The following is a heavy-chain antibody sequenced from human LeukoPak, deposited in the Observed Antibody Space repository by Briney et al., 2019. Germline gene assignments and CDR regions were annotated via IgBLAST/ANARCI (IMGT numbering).Heavy chain of an antibody. CDR1: GFTFSTYN. CDR2: ISSSSSTK. D-gene: IGHD1-26*01. CDR3: ARYISGSHYRGVY. Sequence: HSGGSLRLSCAASGFTFSTYNMIWLRQAPGKGLEWLSYISSSSSTKLYTDSVKGRFTISRDNAKNSLYLQMNSLRAEDTAVYYCARYISGSHYRGVYWGQGTPVTVSS. V-gene: IGHV3-48*04. J-gene: IGHJ4*02.